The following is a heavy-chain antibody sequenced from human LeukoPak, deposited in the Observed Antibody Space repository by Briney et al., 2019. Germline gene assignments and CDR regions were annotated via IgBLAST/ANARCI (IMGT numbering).Heavy chain of an antibody. V-gene: IGHV4-39*01. D-gene: IGHD3-9*01. CDR3: VRLPTGYPNWFDP. J-gene: IGHJ5*02. CDR1: GGSISSNTYH. Sequence: PSETLSLTCTVSGGSISSNTYHWGWLRQPPGKGVEWIASVHYSGTTYYNPSLKSRVTISLDTSKNQFSLRLSSVTAADTALYYCVRLPTGYPNWFDPWGQGTLVTVSS. CDR2: VHYSGTT.